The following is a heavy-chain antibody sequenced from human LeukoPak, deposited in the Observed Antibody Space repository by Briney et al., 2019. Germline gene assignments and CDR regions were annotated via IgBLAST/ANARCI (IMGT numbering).Heavy chain of an antibody. J-gene: IGHJ3*02. CDR2: IYHSGST. D-gene: IGHD6-19*01. Sequence: SETLSLTCAVSGGSISSGGYSWSWIRQPPGKGLEWIGSIYHSGSTYYNPSLKSRVTISVDTSKNQFSLKLSSVTAADTAVYYCARLEGGLQWLVSSYAFDIWGQGTMVTVSS. V-gene: IGHV4-30-2*03. CDR1: GGSISSGGYS. CDR3: ARLEGGLQWLVSSYAFDI.